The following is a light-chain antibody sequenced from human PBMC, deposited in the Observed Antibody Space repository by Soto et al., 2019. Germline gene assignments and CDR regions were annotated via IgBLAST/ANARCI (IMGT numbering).Light chain of an antibody. CDR2: EVS. CDR3: TSFTTSTTVV. J-gene: IGLJ2*01. CDR1: SNDIGTYNY. Sequence: QSVLTQTASVSGSPGQSITISCTGTSNDIGTYNYVSWYQHHPGKAPKLLIYEVSNRPSGVSNRFSGSKSGNTASLTISGLQAEDEADYHCTSFTTSTTVVFGGGTKLTVL. V-gene: IGLV2-14*01.